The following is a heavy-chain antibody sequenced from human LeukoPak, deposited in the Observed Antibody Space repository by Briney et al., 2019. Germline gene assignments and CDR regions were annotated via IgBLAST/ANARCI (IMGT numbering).Heavy chain of an antibody. D-gene: IGHD3-22*01. CDR2: ISSSGTYI. Sequence: GGSLRLSCVASGFTFSRYSMNWVRQAPGKGLEWVSSISSSGTYIYYADSMKGRFTLSRDNAKNSLYLQMNSLRAEDTAVYYCARAIVVNYYMDVWGKGTTVTV. J-gene: IGHJ6*03. CDR3: ARAIVVNYYMDV. V-gene: IGHV3-21*01. CDR1: GFTFSRYS.